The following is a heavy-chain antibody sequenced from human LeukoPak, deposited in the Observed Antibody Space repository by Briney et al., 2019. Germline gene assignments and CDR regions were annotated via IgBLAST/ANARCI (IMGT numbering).Heavy chain of an antibody. J-gene: IGHJ4*02. CDR2: DSGGSKWYN. D-gene: IGHD2-15*01. V-gene: IGHV6-1*01. Sequence: TLRLTCAISGDSVSSDGVTWNWIRQSPSRGLEWLGRDSGGSKWYNDYADFVSGRITVNADTSKSQFSLQLNYVTPEDTAAYYCARELHGSHLSTFDYWGQGTLVTVS. CDR1: GDSVSSDGVT. CDR3: ARELHGSHLSTFDY.